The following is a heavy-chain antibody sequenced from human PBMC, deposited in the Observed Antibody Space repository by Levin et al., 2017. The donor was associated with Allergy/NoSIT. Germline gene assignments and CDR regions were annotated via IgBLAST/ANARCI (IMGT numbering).Heavy chain of an antibody. CDR3: AKVHYYDSGTSYKYYFDY. Sequence: GGSLRLSCTASGFTFSHYAMSWVRQAPGKGLEWVSAISSSGGSTYYPDSVKGRFTISRDNSKNTLYLQMNSLRAEDTAIYYCAKVHYYDSGTSYKYYFDYRGQGTLVTVSS. D-gene: IGHD3-10*01. J-gene: IGHJ4*02. CDR2: ISSSGGST. V-gene: IGHV3-23*01. CDR1: GFTFSHYA.